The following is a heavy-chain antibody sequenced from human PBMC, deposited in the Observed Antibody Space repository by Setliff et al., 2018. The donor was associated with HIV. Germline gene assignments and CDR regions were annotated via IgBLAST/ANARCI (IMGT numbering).Heavy chain of an antibody. CDR3: ARSAARTAGTTVVAPYDY. J-gene: IGHJ4*02. Sequence: PSETLSLTCTVSGGSISSYYWSWIRQPPGKGLEWIGYINYSGNTNYNPSLKSRVTISIDMSKNQFSLKLSSVTAADTAVYYCARSAARTAGTTVVAPYDYWGQGTLVTVSS. D-gene: IGHD2-15*01. V-gene: IGHV4-59*08. CDR1: GGSISSYY. CDR2: INYSGNT.